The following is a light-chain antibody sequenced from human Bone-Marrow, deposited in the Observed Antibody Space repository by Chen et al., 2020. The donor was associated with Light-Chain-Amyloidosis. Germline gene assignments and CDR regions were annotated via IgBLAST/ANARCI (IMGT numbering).Light chain of an antibody. Sequence: SYDLTQPPSVSVSPGQTARITCSVYDLPTQYAYWYQQKPGQAPVLVIHRDTERPSGISERFSGSSSGTTATLTVSGVQAEDEADYHCQSADSSGTYEVIFGGGTKLTVL. CDR3: QSADSSGTYEVI. J-gene: IGLJ2*01. CDR2: RDT. V-gene: IGLV3-25*03. CDR1: DLPTQY.